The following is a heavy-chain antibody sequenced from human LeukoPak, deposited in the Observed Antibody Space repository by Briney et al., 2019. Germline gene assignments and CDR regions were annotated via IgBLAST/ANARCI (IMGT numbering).Heavy chain of an antibody. V-gene: IGHV3-7*01. CDR3: TTKYS. J-gene: IGHJ5*02. D-gene: IGHD2/OR15-2a*01. CDR1: GLTFSGSW. CDR2: ILPDGSYK. Sequence: AGGSLRLSCAASGLTFSGSWMTWVRQPPGKGLEWVDNILPDGSYKHYVDSVKGRFTISRDNAKNSLYLQMNSLREEDTAVYYCTTKYSWGQGTLVTVSS.